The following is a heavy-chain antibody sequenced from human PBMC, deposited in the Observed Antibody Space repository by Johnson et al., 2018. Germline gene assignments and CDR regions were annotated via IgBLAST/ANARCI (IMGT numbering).Heavy chain of an antibody. J-gene: IGHJ3*02. Sequence: VQLVETGGGVVQPGRSLRLSCAASGFTFSSYGMHWVRQAPGKGLEWVAVISYDGSNKYYADSVKGRFTISRDNSKNTLYLQMNSLRAGDTAVYYCAKGSDWNYQGDAFAIWGQGTMVTVSS. CDR1: GFTFSSYG. D-gene: IGHD1-7*01. CDR3: AKGSDWNYQGDAFAI. CDR2: ISYDGSNK. V-gene: IGHV3-30*18.